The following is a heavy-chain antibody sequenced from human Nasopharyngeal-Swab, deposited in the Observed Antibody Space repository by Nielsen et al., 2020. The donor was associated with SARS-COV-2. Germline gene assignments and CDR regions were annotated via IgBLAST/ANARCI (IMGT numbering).Heavy chain of an antibody. CDR2: INHSGST. Sequence: WIRQPPGKGLEWIGEINHSGSTNYNPSLKGRVIISVDTSKNQFSLKLSSVTAADTAVYYCARGAPRGGYDFSLYYYYYYGVDVWGQGTTVTVSS. D-gene: IGHD5-12*01. J-gene: IGHJ6*02. CDR3: ARGAPRGGYDFSLYYYYYYGVDV. V-gene: IGHV4-34*01.